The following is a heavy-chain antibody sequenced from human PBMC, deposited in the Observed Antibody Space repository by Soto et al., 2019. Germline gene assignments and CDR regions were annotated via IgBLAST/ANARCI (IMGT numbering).Heavy chain of an antibody. D-gene: IGHD2-2*01. CDR3: ARGGPAAGFDL. J-gene: IGHJ5*02. Sequence: ASVKVSCKASGYTFITNDINWVRQASGQGLEWMGWMKPSTGDWGSDPDFEGRITMTRDTAASTAYMELGSLQFEETAVYYCARGGPAAGFDLWRQGAVINVSS. V-gene: IGHV1-8*01. CDR2: MKPSTGDW. CDR1: GYTFITND.